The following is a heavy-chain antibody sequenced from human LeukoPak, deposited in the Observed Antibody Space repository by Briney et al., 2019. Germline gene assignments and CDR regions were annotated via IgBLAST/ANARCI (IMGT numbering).Heavy chain of an antibody. CDR2: ISSSSSYI. J-gene: IGHJ6*03. CDR3: ARVLGIRQWPYYMDV. Sequence: GGSLRLSCAASGFTFSSYSMNWVRQAPGKGLEWVSSISSSSSYIYYADSVKGRFTISRDNAKNSLYLQMNSLRAEDTAVYYCARVLGIRQWPYYMDVWGKGTTVTVSS. V-gene: IGHV3-21*01. CDR1: GFTFSSYS. D-gene: IGHD6-19*01.